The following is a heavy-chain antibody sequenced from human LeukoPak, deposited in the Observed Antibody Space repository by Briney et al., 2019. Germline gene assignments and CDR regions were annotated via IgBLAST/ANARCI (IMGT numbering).Heavy chain of an antibody. CDR1: GYTFTSYG. Sequence: ASVKVSCKASGYTFTSYGISWVRQAPGQGLEWMGWISAYNGNTKYAQKLQGRVTMTTDPSTSTAYMELRRRISDDTAVYYCARDLGSTRWYVGWFDPWGKGTLVTVSS. J-gene: IGHJ5*02. CDR2: ISAYNGNT. CDR3: ARDLGSTRWYVGWFDP. D-gene: IGHD6-13*01. V-gene: IGHV1-18*01.